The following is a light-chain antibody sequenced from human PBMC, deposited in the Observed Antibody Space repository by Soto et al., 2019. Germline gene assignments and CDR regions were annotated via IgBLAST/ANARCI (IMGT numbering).Light chain of an antibody. CDR2: GAS. CDR1: QSVSNN. Sequence: EIDMTQSPATLSVSPGESATLSCRASQSVSNNLTWYQQKPGQPPRLLIYGASTRATGVPGRFSGSGSGTEFTLTISSLQSEDFAVYYCQQYNDWWTFGQGTKVEIK. V-gene: IGKV3-15*01. CDR3: QQYNDWWT. J-gene: IGKJ1*01.